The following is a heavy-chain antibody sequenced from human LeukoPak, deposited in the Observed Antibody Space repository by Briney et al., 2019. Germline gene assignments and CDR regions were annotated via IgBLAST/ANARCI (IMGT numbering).Heavy chain of an antibody. Sequence: PSETLSLTCSVSGGSISSSSYYWGWIRQPPGKGLEWIGSINYNGNTYYNASLKRRVPISVDTSKNQFSLELSSVTAADTAVYYCASPSISSSTYDYWGQGILVTVSS. CDR3: ASPSISSSTYDY. CDR2: INYNGNT. CDR1: GGSISSSSYY. V-gene: IGHV4-39*01. D-gene: IGHD6-6*01. J-gene: IGHJ4*02.